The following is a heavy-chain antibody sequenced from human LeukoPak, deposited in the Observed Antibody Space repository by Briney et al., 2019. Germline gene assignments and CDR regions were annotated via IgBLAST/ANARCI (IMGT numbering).Heavy chain of an antibody. D-gene: IGHD6-19*01. J-gene: IGHJ4*02. CDR3: AKDLGQWLIRGFDY. CDR2: IRYDGSHK. CDR1: GFTFSSYG. Sequence: GGSLRLSCAASGFTFSSYGMHWVRQAPGKGLEWVAFIRYDGSHKYFVDSVKGRFIISRDNSKNTLFLQMNSLRAEDTAVYYCAKDLGQWLIRGFDYWGQGTLVTVSS. V-gene: IGHV3-30*02.